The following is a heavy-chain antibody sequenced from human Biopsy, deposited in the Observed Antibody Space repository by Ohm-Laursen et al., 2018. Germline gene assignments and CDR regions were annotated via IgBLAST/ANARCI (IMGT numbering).Heavy chain of an antibody. J-gene: IGHJ4*02. CDR2: INPSSGGT. V-gene: IGHV1-2*02. Sequence: SVKVSCKASGYTFIDYYIHWVRQAPGRGLEWMGWINPSSGGTKYVQKFQGRVTMAGDTSINTVHMELRNLRSDDTAVYYCARRTWDNWGLGTLITVSS. CDR1: GYTFIDYY. CDR3: ARRTWDN.